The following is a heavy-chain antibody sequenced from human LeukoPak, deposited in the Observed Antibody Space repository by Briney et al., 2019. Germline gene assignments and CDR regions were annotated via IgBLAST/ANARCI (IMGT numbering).Heavy chain of an antibody. CDR1: GFTFSSYS. D-gene: IGHD3-22*01. CDR3: ARGRTYYYDSSGYCHFDY. J-gene: IGHJ4*02. CDR2: ISSSSSYI. V-gene: IGHV3-21*01. Sequence: GGSLRLSCAASGFTFSSYSMNWVRQAPGKGLEWVSSISSSSSYIYYADSVKGRFTISRDNSKNTLYLQMNSLRAEDTAVYYCARGRTYYYDSSGYCHFDYWGQGTLVTVSS.